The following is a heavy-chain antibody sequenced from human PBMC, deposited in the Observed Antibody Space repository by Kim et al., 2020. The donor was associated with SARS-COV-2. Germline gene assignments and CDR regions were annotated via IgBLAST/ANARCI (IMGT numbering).Heavy chain of an antibody. Sequence: GGSLRLSCTVSGFNFNSYSMNWVRQAPGKGLEWVSYISSSSSTVYYAGSVRGRFTLSRDNAKNSLFLQMNSLRDDDTAVYYCARCPLSMNMVRGMITINLFDCYDLHAWGPGTTVTVSS. CDR2: ISSSSSTV. D-gene: IGHD3-10*01. CDR3: ARCPLSMNMVRGMITINLFDCYDLHA. J-gene: IGHJ6*02. V-gene: IGHV3-48*02. CDR1: GFNFNSYS.